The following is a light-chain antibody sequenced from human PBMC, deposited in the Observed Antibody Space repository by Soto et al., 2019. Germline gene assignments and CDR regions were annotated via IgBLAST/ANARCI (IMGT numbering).Light chain of an antibody. Sequence: QSVLTQPPSASGSAGQSVTISCTGPTIGVGGFNYVSWYQQHAGRVPKLIIYEVDKRPSGVPDRFSGSKSGNTASLTVSGLQADDEADYYCTSYAGNSNYVFGTGTKVTVL. CDR3: TSYAGNSNYV. V-gene: IGLV2-8*01. CDR2: EVD. CDR1: TIGVGGFNY. J-gene: IGLJ1*01.